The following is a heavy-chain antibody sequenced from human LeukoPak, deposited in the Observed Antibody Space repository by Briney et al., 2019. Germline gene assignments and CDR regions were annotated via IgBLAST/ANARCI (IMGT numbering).Heavy chain of an antibody. Sequence: GESLQISFKGSGYRFSRYWIGWVRQMPGKGLEWMGIIYPGDSDTRYSPSFQGQVTISADKSISTAYLQWSSLKASGTAMYYCARHRSSSYGYHYFDYWGQGTLVTVSS. J-gene: IGHJ4*02. CDR2: IYPGDSDT. D-gene: IGHD5-18*01. CDR1: GYRFSRYW. CDR3: ARHRSSSYGYHYFDY. V-gene: IGHV5-51*01.